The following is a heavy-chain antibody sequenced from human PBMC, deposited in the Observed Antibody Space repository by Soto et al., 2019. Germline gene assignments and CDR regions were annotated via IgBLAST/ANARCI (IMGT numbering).Heavy chain of an antibody. Sequence: PSETLSLTCAVYGGSFSGYYWGWIRQPQGKGLEWIGEINHGGSTNYNPSLKSRVTISVDTSKNQFSLKLSSVTAADTAVYYCARGSSNYDFWSGQPSRSWFDPWGQGTLVTVSS. CDR1: GGSFSGYY. D-gene: IGHD3-3*01. J-gene: IGHJ5*02. CDR2: INHGGST. V-gene: IGHV4-34*01. CDR3: ARGSSNYDFWSGQPSRSWFDP.